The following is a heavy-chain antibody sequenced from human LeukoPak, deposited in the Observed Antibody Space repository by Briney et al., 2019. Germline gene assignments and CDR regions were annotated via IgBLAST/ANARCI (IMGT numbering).Heavy chain of an antibody. Sequence: ASVKVSCKASGYTFTNYYIHWVRQAPGQGLEWMGMINPSGGSTTYAQKVQGRVTMIRDTSTSTVYMELSSLRSEDTAVYYCARGGISPRGNFDYWGQGTLVTVSS. J-gene: IGHJ4*02. CDR1: GYTFTNYY. V-gene: IGHV1-46*01. CDR3: ARGGISPRGNFDY. CDR2: INPSGGST. D-gene: IGHD6-13*01.